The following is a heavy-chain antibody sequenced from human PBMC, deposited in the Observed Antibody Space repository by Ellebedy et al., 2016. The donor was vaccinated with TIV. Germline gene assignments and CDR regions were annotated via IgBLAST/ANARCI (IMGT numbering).Heavy chain of an antibody. V-gene: IGHV3-49*03. J-gene: IGHJ4*02. CDR1: GFTVSSHY. CDR3: VRDSYGHTAPPFY. Sequence: GESLKISCAASGFTVSSHYMSWFRQPPGKGLEWVGFIAGKGYDGTTEYAASVKGRFTISRDDSNDIAYLQMNSLKSEDTAVYYCVRDSYGHTAPPFYWGQGTLVTVSS. D-gene: IGHD5-18*01. CDR2: IAGKGYDGTT.